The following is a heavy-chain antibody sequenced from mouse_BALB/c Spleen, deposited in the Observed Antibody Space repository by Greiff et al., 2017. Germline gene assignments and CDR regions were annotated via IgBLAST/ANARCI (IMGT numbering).Heavy chain of an antibody. CDR2: IWSGGST. J-gene: IGHJ4*01. CDR1: GFPFTRSG. Sequence: VLLVASGPGLVQPSQCLSITCPVSGFPFTRSGLHWVRQSPGEGLEWLGVIWSGGSTDYNAAFIPRLSLSKDNSKRQVFFKMNSLQANDTAIYYCARDNPDAMDYWGQGTSVTVSS. CDR3: ARDNPDAMDY. V-gene: IGHV2-2*02. D-gene: IGHD1-3*01.